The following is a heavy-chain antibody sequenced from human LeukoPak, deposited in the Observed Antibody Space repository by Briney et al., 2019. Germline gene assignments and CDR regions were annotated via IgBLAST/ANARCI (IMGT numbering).Heavy chain of an antibody. Sequence: SETLSLTCTVSGGSISSSSYYWGWIRQPPGKGLEWIGSIYYSGSTYYNPSLKSRVTISVDTSKNQFSLKLSSVTAADTAVYYCARGGGSYLYYYYYMDVWGKGTTVTISS. CDR2: IYYSGST. J-gene: IGHJ6*03. V-gene: IGHV4-39*07. D-gene: IGHD1-26*01. CDR1: GGSISSSSYY. CDR3: ARGGGSYLYYYYYMDV.